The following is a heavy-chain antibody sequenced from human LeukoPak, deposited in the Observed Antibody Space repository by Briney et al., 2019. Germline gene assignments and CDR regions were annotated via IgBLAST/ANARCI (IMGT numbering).Heavy chain of an antibody. J-gene: IGHJ3*02. CDR3: ARTTLQWLVTGAFDI. CDR2: ISWNSGSI. V-gene: IGHV3-9*03. D-gene: IGHD6-19*01. CDR1: GFTFDDYA. Sequence: GRSLRLSCAAPGFTFDDYAMHWVRQAPGKGLEWVSGISWNSGSIGYADSVKGRFTISRDNAKDSLYLQMNSLRAEDMALYYCARTTLQWLVTGAFDIRGQGTMVTVSS.